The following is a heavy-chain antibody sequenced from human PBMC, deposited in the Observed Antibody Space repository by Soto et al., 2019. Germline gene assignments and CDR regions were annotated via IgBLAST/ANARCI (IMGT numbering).Heavy chain of an antibody. J-gene: IGHJ6*03. CDR3: ARGTLYSNYGYYYYYMDV. V-gene: IGHV1-8*01. Sequence: ASVKVSCNASAYTFTSYYINWVRQATGQGLEWMGWMNPNSGNTGYAQKFQGRVTMTRNTSISTAYMELSSLRSEDTAVYYCARGTLYSNYGYYYYYMDVWGRGTTVTVSS. D-gene: IGHD4-4*01. CDR2: MNPNSGNT. CDR1: AYTFTSYY.